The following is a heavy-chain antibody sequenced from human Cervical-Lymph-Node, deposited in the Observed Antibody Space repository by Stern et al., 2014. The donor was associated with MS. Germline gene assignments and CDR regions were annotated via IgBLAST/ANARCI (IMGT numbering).Heavy chain of an antibody. Sequence: EVQLVESGGGLVQPGGSLRLSCVASGVMLNVHYMDWVRQAPGRGLEWVGRARNQANGYTTEYAASVKGRFTISRDDSKKSVYLQLSSLKTEDTAVYYCVTVRSGYWQAYWGQGTLVTVSS. D-gene: IGHD6-25*01. CDR1: GVMLNVHY. CDR3: VTVRSGYWQAY. J-gene: IGHJ4*02. CDR2: ARNQANGYTT. V-gene: IGHV3-72*01.